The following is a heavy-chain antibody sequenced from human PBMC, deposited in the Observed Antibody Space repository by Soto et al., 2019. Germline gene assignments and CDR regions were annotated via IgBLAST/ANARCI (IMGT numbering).Heavy chain of an antibody. CDR1: GFTVSSNY. V-gene: IGHV3-66*01. J-gene: IGHJ6*03. CDR2: IYSGGST. CDR3: ASPPSYYYYYMDV. Sequence: PGGSLRLSCAASGFTVSSNYMSWVRQAPGKGLEWVSVIYSGGSTYYADSVKGRFTISRDNSKNTPYLQMNSLRAEDTAVYYWASPPSYYYYYMDVWGKGTTVTVSS.